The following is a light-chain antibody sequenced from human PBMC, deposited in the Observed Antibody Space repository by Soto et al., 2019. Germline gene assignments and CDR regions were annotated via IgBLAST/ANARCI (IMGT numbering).Light chain of an antibody. V-gene: IGLV1-40*01. CDR3: QSYDSSLSGVV. CDR1: SSNIGAGYD. CDR2: GNS. Sequence: QSVLTQPPSVSGAPGQRVTISCTGSSSNIGAGYDVHWYQQLPGTAPKLLIYGNSNRPSGVPDRFSGSKSGTSASLAITGLQAEDAADYYCQSYDSSLSGVVFGGGTKLTVL. J-gene: IGLJ2*01.